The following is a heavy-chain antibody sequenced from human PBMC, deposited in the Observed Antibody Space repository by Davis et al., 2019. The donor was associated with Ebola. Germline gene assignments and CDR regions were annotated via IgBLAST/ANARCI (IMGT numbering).Heavy chain of an antibody. D-gene: IGHD3-10*01. V-gene: IGHV6-1*01. CDR3: ARGPLLGFGEVFFYYYGMDV. Sequence: SQTPSLTCAISGDSVSSNSAAWNWIRQSPSRGLEWLGRTYYRSKWYNDYAVSVKSRITINPDTSKNQFSLQLNSVTPEDTAVYYCARGPLLGFGEVFFYYYGMDVWGQGTTVTVSS. J-gene: IGHJ6*02. CDR2: TYYRSKWYN. CDR1: GDSVSSNSAA.